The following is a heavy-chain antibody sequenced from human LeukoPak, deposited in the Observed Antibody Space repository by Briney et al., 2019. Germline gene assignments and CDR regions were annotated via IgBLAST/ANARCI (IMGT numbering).Heavy chain of an antibody. D-gene: IGHD6-19*01. CDR1: GFPFSSYG. Sequence: SGGSLRLSCAASGFPFSSYGMHWVRQAPGKGLEWVAVISYDGSNKYYADSVKGRFTISRDNSKNTLYLQMNSLRAEDTAVYYCASLGIAVAGNIDYWGQGTLVTVSS. V-gene: IGHV3-30*03. CDR3: ASLGIAVAGNIDY. J-gene: IGHJ4*02. CDR2: ISYDGSNK.